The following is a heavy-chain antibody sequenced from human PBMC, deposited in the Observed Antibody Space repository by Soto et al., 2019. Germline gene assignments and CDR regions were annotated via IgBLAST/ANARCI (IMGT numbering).Heavy chain of an antibody. J-gene: IGHJ6*02. CDR2: MFPIFGTA. V-gene: IGHV1-69*06. CDR1: GGTFSSYA. CDR3: PCGGPSIVSFSGMDV. Sequence: SVNVSCKPSGGTFSSYAISWVRQAPGRGLEWMGGMFPIFGTANYAQKFQGRVTITADKSTSTAYMELSSLRSADTAVYYCPCGGPSIVSFSGMDVWAQGTTVTVAS. D-gene: IGHD3-3*02.